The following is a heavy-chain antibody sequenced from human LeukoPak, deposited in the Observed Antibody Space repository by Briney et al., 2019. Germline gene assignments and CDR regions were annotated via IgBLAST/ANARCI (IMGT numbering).Heavy chain of an antibody. J-gene: IGHJ6*03. D-gene: IGHD3-10*01. Sequence: SETLSLTCAVYGGSFSGYYWSWIRQPPGKGLEWIGEINHSGSTNYNPSLKSRVTMSIDTSKTQFSLKLTSVTAADTAVYYCARVDIGSGTYYRYYYYMDVWGTGTTVTVSS. V-gene: IGHV4-34*01. CDR3: ARVDIGSGTYYRYYYYMDV. CDR1: GGSFSGYY. CDR2: INHSGST.